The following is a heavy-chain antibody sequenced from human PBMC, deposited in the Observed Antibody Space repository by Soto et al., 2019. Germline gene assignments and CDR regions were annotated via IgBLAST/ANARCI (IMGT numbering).Heavy chain of an antibody. CDR3: ARVRTAISVDAFDI. J-gene: IGHJ3*02. V-gene: IGHV3-20*04. CDR2: IDWNGRST. D-gene: IGHD2-21*02. Sequence: EVQLVESGGGVVRPGGSLRLSCAASGFTFDDYGMTWVRQAPGKGLEWVSGIDWNGRSTGYADSVKGRFTISRDNAKSSLYLQMHSLRAEDTALYYCARVRTAISVDAFDIWGQGTMVTVSS. CDR1: GFTFDDYG.